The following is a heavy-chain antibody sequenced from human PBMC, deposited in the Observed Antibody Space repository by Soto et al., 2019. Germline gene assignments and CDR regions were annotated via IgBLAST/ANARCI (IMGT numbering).Heavy chain of an antibody. J-gene: IGHJ5*02. V-gene: IGHV3-9*01. CDR2: ISWNSGSI. CDR3: AKDIVYSSSSTRLWFAL. D-gene: IGHD6-6*01. Sequence: GGSLRLSCAASGFTFDDYAMHWVRQAPGKGLEWVSGISWNSGSIGYADSVKGRFTISRDNAKNSLYLQMNSLRAEDTALYYCAKDIVYSSSSTRLWFALWGQGTLVIVSA. CDR1: GFTFDDYA.